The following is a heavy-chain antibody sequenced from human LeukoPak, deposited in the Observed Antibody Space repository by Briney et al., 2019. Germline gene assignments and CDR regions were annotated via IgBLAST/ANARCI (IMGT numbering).Heavy chain of an antibody. Sequence: PGGSLRLSCAASGFTVSSNYMSWVRQAPGKGLEGVAVIYSGGSTYYADSVKGRFTIPRDNSKNTLYLQMNSLRAEDTAVYYCARDIVVVPAANDYYGMDVWGKGTTVTVSS. V-gene: IGHV3-53*01. D-gene: IGHD2-2*01. CDR2: IYSGGST. CDR3: ARDIVVVPAANDYYGMDV. J-gene: IGHJ6*04. CDR1: GFTVSSNY.